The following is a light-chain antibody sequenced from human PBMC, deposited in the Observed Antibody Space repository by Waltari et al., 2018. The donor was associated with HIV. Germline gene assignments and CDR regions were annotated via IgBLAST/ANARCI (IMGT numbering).Light chain of an antibody. Sequence: EIVMTQSPATLSVSLGERAPLSCRASQSLTSNLAWYQQKPGQAPRLLIYGASTRATGIPARFSGSGSGTEFTLTISSLQSEDFAVYYCQQYAKWPPYTFGQGTKLEIK. CDR1: QSLTSN. CDR2: GAS. V-gene: IGKV3-15*01. J-gene: IGKJ2*01. CDR3: QQYAKWPPYT.